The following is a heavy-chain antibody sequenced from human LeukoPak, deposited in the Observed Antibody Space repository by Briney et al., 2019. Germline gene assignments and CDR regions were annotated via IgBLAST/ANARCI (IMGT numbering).Heavy chain of an antibody. CDR1: GGSISSYY. Sequence: PSETLSLTCTVSGGSISSYYWSWIRQPPGKGLEWIGEINHSGSTNYNPSLKSRVTISVDTSKNQFSLKLSSVTAADTAVYYCARVLWYCSSTSCYPHWGYYYYGMDVWGQGTTVTVSS. D-gene: IGHD2-2*01. CDR3: ARVLWYCSSTSCYPHWGYYYYGMDV. V-gene: IGHV4-34*01. J-gene: IGHJ6*02. CDR2: INHSGST.